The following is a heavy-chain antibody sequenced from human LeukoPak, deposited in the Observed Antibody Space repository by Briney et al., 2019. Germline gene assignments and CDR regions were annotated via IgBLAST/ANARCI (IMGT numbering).Heavy chain of an antibody. Sequence: GGSLRLSCAASGFTFSGSAMHWVRQASGKGLEWVGRIRSEANSYATAYAASVKGRFTISRDDSKNTAYLQMNSLKTEDTAVYYCTRVTAYYYCGMDVWGQGTTVTVSS. J-gene: IGHJ6*02. D-gene: IGHD2-21*02. CDR1: GFTFSGSA. V-gene: IGHV3-73*01. CDR2: IRSEANSYAT. CDR3: TRVTAYYYCGMDV.